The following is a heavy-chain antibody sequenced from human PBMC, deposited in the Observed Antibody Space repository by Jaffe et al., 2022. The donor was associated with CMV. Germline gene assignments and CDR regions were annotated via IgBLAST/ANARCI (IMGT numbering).Heavy chain of an antibody. CDR3: ARTVVTAPIDNYYYYMDV. V-gene: IGHV3-33*08. CDR2: IWYDGSNK. Sequence: QVQLVESGGGVVQPGRSLRLSCAASGFTFSSYGMHWVRQAPGKGLEWVAVIWYDGSNKYYADSVKGRFTISRDNSKNTLYLQMNSLRAEDTAVYYCARTVVTAPIDNYYYYMDVWGKGTTVTVSS. D-gene: IGHD2-21*02. CDR1: GFTFSSYG. J-gene: IGHJ6*03.